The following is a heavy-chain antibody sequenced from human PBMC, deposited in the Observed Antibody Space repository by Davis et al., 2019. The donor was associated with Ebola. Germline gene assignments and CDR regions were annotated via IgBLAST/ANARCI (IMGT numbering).Heavy chain of an antibody. Sequence: PGGSLRLSCAASGFTFSDYAMHWVRQAPGKGLEWVAVISYDGSNKYYADSVKGRFTISRDNSKNTLYLQMNSLRAEDTAVYYCARGHIAAFGAFDIWGQGTMVTVSS. V-gene: IGHV3-30-3*01. CDR2: ISYDGSNK. CDR3: ARGHIAAFGAFDI. CDR1: GFTFSDYA. D-gene: IGHD6-13*01. J-gene: IGHJ3*02.